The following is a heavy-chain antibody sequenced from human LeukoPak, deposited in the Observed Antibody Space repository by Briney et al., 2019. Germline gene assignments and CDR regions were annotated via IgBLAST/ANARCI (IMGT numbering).Heavy chain of an antibody. CDR2: IYTSWSN. D-gene: IGHD6-6*01. Sequence: SWTLSLTFTVSGGTISSYYWSWIRQPPGKGLEGIGYIYTSWSNNYNPSLNSRVTISVDTSKNQFSLKLRSMTAADTAVYYCATSIAARPNYYYYYYMDVWGKGTTVTVSS. CDR3: ATSIAARPNYYYYYYMDV. J-gene: IGHJ6*03. CDR1: GGTISSYY. V-gene: IGHV4-4*09.